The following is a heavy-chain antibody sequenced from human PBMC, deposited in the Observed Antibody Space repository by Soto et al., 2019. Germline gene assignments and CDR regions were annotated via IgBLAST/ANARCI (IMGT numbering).Heavy chain of an antibody. V-gene: IGHV1-18*04. J-gene: IGHJ4*02. CDR3: ARAEGYCSSTSCYVLFSDY. CDR2: IIAYNGNT. Sequence: ASVKVSCKASGGGNLRDYRTTWVRRAPGQGLEWMGWIIAYNGNTNYAQKLQGRVTMTTDTSTSTAYMELRSLRSDDTAVYYCARAEGYCSSTSCYVLFSDYWGQGTLVTVSS. CDR1: GGGNLRDYR. D-gene: IGHD2-2*01.